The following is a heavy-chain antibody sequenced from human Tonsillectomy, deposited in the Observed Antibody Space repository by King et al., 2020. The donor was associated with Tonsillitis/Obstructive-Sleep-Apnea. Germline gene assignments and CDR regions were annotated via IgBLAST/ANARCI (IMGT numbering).Heavy chain of an antibody. Sequence: VQLVESGGGLIQPGGSLRLSCAASGFTVSTNYMNWIRQALGKGLEWVSLLQSDGSTYYADSVKGRFSISIDNFKNTLYLQMNSLRAEDTAVYYCARDLRRHTVYGGNYWGQGTLVTVSS. J-gene: IGHJ4*02. D-gene: IGHD4-23*01. V-gene: IGHV3-53*01. CDR3: ARDLRRHTVYGGNY. CDR2: LQSDGST. CDR1: GFTVSTNY.